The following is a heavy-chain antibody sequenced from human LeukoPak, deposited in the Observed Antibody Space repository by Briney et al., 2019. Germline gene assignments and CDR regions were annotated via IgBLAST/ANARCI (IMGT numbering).Heavy chain of an antibody. J-gene: IGHJ4*02. CDR1: GGSISSSNW. D-gene: IGHD3-16*02. V-gene: IGHV4-4*02. Sequence: PSETLPLTCAVSGGSISSSNWWSWVRQPPGKGLEWIGEIYHSGSTNYNPSLKSRVSISVDKSKNQFSLKLSSVTAADTAVYYCASGFGGVIAQTLDYWGQGTLVTVSS. CDR2: IYHSGST. CDR3: ASGFGGVIAQTLDY.